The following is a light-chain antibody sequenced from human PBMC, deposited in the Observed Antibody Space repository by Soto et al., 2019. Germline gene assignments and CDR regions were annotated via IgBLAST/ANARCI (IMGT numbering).Light chain of an antibody. CDR1: QSVSSSY. J-gene: IGKJ3*01. Sequence: EIVLTQSPGTLSLSPGERATLSCRASQSVSSSYLAWYQQKPGQAPRLLIYDASSRATGIPDRFSGSGSGTDFTLTISRLEPEDFAVYYCQRYGNSPFAFGPGTKVDIK. CDR3: QRYGNSPFA. CDR2: DAS. V-gene: IGKV3-20*01.